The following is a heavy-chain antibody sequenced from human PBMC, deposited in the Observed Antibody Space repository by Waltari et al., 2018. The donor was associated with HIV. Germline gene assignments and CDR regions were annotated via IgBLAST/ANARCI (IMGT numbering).Heavy chain of an antibody. J-gene: IGHJ4*02. CDR3: AKGSLSSGWSCFDY. CDR2: ISWNSGSI. CDR1: GFTFDDYA. D-gene: IGHD6-19*01. Sequence: EVQLVESGGGLVQPGRSLRLSCAASGFTFDDYAMHWVRQAPGKGLEWVSGISWNSGSIGYADSVKGRFTISRDNAKNSLYLQMNSLRAEDTALYYCAKGSLSSGWSCFDYWGQGTLVTVSS. V-gene: IGHV3-9*01.